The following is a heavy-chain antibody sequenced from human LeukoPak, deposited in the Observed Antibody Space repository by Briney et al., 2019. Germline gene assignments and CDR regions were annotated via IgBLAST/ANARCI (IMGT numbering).Heavy chain of an antibody. CDR3: ARGFFRGGMVRGTFDY. D-gene: IGHD3-10*01. CDR1: GFTFSSYG. V-gene: IGHV3-30*02. J-gene: IGHJ4*02. CDR2: IRYDGNNK. Sequence: GGSLRLSCAASGFTFSSYGMHWVRQAPGKGLEWVAFIRYDGNNKYYADSVKGRFTISRDNPKNTLYLQMNSLRAEDTAVYYCARGFFRGGMVRGTFDYWGQGTLVTVSS.